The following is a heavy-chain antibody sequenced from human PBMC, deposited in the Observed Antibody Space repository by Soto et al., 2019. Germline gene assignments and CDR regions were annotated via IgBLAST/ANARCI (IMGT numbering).Heavy chain of an antibody. V-gene: IGHV3-66*01. CDR3: ARDILGRPLAAAGTTSWFDP. D-gene: IGHD6-13*01. CDR2: IYSGGST. Sequence: GGSLRLSCAASGFTVSSNYMSWVRQAPGKGLEWVSVIYSGGSTYYADSVKGRFTISRDNSKNTLYLQMNSLRAEDTAVYYCARDILGRPLAAAGTTSWFDPWGQGTLVTVSS. J-gene: IGHJ5*02. CDR1: GFTVSSNY.